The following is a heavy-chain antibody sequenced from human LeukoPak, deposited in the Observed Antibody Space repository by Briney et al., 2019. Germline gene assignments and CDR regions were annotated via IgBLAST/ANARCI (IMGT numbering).Heavy chain of an antibody. CDR1: GGSISSSSYY. V-gene: IGHV4-39*07. D-gene: IGHD1-26*01. CDR2: IYYSGST. CDR3: ARDLWELQSAFDL. Sequence: PSETLSLTCTVSGGSISSSSYYWGWIRQPPGKGLEWIGSIYYSGSTYYNPSLKSRVTISVDTSKNQFSLKLRSVTAADTAVYYCARDLWELQSAFDLWGQGTLVTVSS. J-gene: IGHJ3*01.